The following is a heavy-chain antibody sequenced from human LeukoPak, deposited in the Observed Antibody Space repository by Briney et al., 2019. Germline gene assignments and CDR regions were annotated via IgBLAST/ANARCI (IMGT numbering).Heavy chain of an antibody. Sequence: PSETLSLTCTVSGGSISTYYWSWVRLPPGKGLEWIRYIYNSGSTKYNPSLKSRVTVSVDTSKNQLSLKLSSVTAVDTAVYYCARARPDTAMAVDYWGQGTLVTVSS. D-gene: IGHD5-18*01. CDR3: ARARPDTAMAVDY. CDR2: IYNSGST. J-gene: IGHJ4*02. V-gene: IGHV4-59*01. CDR1: GGSISTYY.